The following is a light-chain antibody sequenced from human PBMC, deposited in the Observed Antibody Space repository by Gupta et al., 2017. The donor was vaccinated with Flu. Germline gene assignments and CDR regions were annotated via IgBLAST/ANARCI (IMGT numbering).Light chain of an antibody. CDR2: AAS. Sequence: DIQMTQSPSSLSASVGDRVTITCRASQSISSYLNWYQQKPGKAPKLLIYAASSLQSGVPSRFSGSGSGTDFTLTISSLQAEDVATYYCQQSYSTLPMYTFGQGTKLEIK. J-gene: IGKJ2*01. CDR3: QQSYSTLPMYT. CDR1: QSISSY. V-gene: IGKV1-39*01.